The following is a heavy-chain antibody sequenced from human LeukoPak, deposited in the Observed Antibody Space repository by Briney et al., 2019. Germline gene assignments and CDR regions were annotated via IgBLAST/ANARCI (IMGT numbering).Heavy chain of an antibody. V-gene: IGHV4-31*03. J-gene: IGHJ4*02. CDR2: IYYSGST. Sequence: SQTLSLTCTVSGGSISSGGYYWSWIRQHPGKGLEWIGYIYYSGSTYYNPSLKSRVTISVDTSKNQFSLKLSSVTAADTAVYYCAREDTAMVYSDYWGQGTLVTVSS. D-gene: IGHD5-18*01. CDR1: GGSISSGGYY. CDR3: AREDTAMVYSDY.